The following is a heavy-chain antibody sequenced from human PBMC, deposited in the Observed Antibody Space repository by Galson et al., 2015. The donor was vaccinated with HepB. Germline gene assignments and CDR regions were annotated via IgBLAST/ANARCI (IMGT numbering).Heavy chain of an antibody. Sequence: SVKVSCKASGGTFSSYTISWVRQAPGQGLEWMGRIIPILGIANYAQKFQGRVTITADKSTSTAYMELSSLRSEDTAVYYCARGSVTYYYGSGSYIGPLIFDYWGQGTLVTVSS. CDR2: IIPILGIA. D-gene: IGHD3-10*01. J-gene: IGHJ4*02. V-gene: IGHV1-69*02. CDR1: GGTFSSYT. CDR3: ARGSVTYYYGSGSYIGPLIFDY.